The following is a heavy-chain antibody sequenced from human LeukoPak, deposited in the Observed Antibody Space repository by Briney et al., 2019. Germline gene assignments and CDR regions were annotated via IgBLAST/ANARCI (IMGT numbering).Heavy chain of an antibody. CDR1: GFTFTSYW. CDR3: ARATSGYYDY. V-gene: IGHV3-74*01. Sequence: GGSLRLSCAASGFTFTSYWMHWVRQAPGKGLVWVSRINTDGSSTTYPDSVKGRFTISRDNAKNTLYLQMNSLRAEDTAVYYCARATSGYYDYWGQGTLVTISS. CDR2: INTDGSST. J-gene: IGHJ4*02. D-gene: IGHD2-15*01.